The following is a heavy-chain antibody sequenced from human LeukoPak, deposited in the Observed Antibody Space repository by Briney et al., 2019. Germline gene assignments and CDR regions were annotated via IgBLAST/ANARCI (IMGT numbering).Heavy chain of an antibody. V-gene: IGHV1-69*05. J-gene: IGHJ6*03. CDR3: ARGSPYCSSTSCYPTYYYYMDV. D-gene: IGHD2-2*01. CDR2: IIPIFGTA. CDR1: GGTFSSYA. Sequence: AASVKVSCKASGGTFSSYAISWVRQAPGQGLEWMGGIIPIFGTANYAQKFQGRVTITTDESTSTAYMELSSLRSEDTAVYYCARGSPYCSSTSCYPTYYYYMDVWGKGTTVTVSS.